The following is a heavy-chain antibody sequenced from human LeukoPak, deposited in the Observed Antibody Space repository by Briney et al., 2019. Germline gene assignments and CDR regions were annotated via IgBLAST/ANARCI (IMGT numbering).Heavy chain of an antibody. V-gene: IGHV4-34*01. CDR1: GGSFSGYY. J-gene: IGHJ4*02. D-gene: IGHD3-3*01. Sequence: TSETLSLTCAVYGGSFSGYYWSWIRQPPGKGLEWIGEINHSGSTNYNPSLKSRVTISVDTSKNQFSLKLSSVTAADTAVYYCARVDFWSGYYAAPRRVIDYWGQGTLVTVSS. CDR2: INHSGST. CDR3: ARVDFWSGYYAAPRRVIDY.